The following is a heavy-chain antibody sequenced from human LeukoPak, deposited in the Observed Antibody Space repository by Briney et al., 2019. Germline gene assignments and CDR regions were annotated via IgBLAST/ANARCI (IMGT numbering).Heavy chain of an antibody. CDR3: ARDLIAVRPGWFDP. V-gene: IGHV1-69*13. J-gene: IGHJ5*02. D-gene: IGHD6-6*01. CDR1: GGTFSSYA. CDR2: IIPIFGTA. Sequence: SVKVSCKASGGTFSSYAISWVRQAPGQGLEWMGGIIPIFGTANYAQKFQGRVTITADESTSTAYMELSSLRSDDTAVYYCARDLIAVRPGWFDPWGQGSLVTVSS.